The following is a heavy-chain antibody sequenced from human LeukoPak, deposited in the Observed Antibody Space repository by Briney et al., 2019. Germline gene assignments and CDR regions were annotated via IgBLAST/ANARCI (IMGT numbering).Heavy chain of an antibody. CDR3: ARHLGYSSSSRFEP. D-gene: IGHD6-13*01. CDR1: GGSISSGDYY. J-gene: IGHJ5*02. V-gene: IGHV4-30-4*01. CDR2: IYYSGST. Sequence: SQTETLTCTVSGGSISSGDYYWSWIRQPPGKGLEWIGYIYYSGSTYYNPSLKSRVTISVDTSKNQLSLKLSSVTAADTAVYYCARHLGYSSSSRFEPWGNETLVTVSS.